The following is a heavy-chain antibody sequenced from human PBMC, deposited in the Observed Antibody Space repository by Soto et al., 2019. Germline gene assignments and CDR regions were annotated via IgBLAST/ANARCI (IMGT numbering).Heavy chain of an antibody. CDR2: INSDGSST. CDR3: VGSSGYYAPDAFDI. V-gene: IGHV3-74*01. D-gene: IGHD3-22*01. CDR1: GFTFSSYW. J-gene: IGHJ3*02. Sequence: VGSLRLSCAASGFTFSSYWMHWVRQAPGKGLVWVSRINSDGSSTSYADSVKGRFTISRDNAKNTLYLQMNSLRAEDTAVYYCVGSSGYYAPDAFDIWGQGTMVTVSS.